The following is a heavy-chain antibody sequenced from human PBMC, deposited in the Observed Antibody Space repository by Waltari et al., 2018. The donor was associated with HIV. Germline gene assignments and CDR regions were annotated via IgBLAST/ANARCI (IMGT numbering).Heavy chain of an antibody. CDR2: INPIFGTA. CDR3: ASCSSTSCSPPNYYYGMDF. D-gene: IGHD2-2*01. CDR1: GGTFSSYA. Sequence: QVQLVQSGAEVKKPGSSVKVSCKASGGTFSSYAISWVRQAPGQGLEWIGVINPIFGTANDAQKFQGRVCSTACKSTSTAYSELSSLRSEDTAVYYCASCSSTSCSPPNYYYGMDFWGQGTTVTVSS. J-gene: IGHJ6*02. V-gene: IGHV1-69*06.